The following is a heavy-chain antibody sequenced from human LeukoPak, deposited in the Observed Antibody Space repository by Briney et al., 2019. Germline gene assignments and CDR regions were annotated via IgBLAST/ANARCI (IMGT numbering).Heavy chain of an antibody. CDR1: GGSISSSSYY. V-gene: IGHV4-39*01. CDR3: ARVRYCTNGVRYDPRRFDP. J-gene: IGHJ5*02. Sequence: SETLSLTCTVSGGSISSSSYYWGWIRQPPGKGLEWIGSIYYSGSTYYNPSLKSRVTISVDTSKNQFSLKLSSVTAADTAVYYCARVRYCTNGVRYDPRRFDPWGQGTLVTVSS. CDR2: IYYSGST. D-gene: IGHD2-8*01.